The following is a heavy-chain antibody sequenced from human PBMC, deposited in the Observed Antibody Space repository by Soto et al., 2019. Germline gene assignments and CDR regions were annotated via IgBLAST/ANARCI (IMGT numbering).Heavy chain of an antibody. CDR2: IYYSGRT. V-gene: IGHV4-39*01. CDR3: ARQRTSVVTQVYFDV. D-gene: IGHD2-21*02. J-gene: IGHJ4*02. CDR1: GGSINSRSYY. Sequence: PSETLSLTCTVTGGSINSRSYYWGWIRQPPGKGLEWIGSIYYSGRTYNNPSLRSRVSMSIDTSKDQFSLKLKSVTAADTALYFCARQRTSVVTQVYFDVWGPGSLVTVSS.